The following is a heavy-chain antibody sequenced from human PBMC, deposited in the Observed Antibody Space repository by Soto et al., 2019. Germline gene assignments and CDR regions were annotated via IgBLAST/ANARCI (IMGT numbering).Heavy chain of an antibody. J-gene: IGHJ6*02. Sequence: GGSLRLSCAASGFTFSSYAMHWVRQAPGKGLEWVAVISYDGSNKYYADSVKGRFTISRDNSKNTLYLQMNSLRAEDTAVYYCARDYKTTVVTPYYYYGMDVWGQGTTVTVSS. D-gene: IGHD4-17*01. CDR1: GFTFSSYA. V-gene: IGHV3-30-3*01. CDR3: ARDYKTTVVTPYYYYGMDV. CDR2: ISYDGSNK.